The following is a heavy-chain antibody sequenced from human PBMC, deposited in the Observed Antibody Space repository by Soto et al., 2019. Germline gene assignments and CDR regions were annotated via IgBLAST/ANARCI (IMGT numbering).Heavy chain of an antibody. Sequence: PSETLSLTCTVSGGSISSGDYYWRCVRQPPGKGLEWIGYIYYSGSTYYNPSLKSRVTISVDTSKNQFSLKLSSVTAADTAVYYCARVRYGDYNFDYWGQGTLVTVSS. D-gene: IGHD4-17*01. CDR3: ARVRYGDYNFDY. V-gene: IGHV4-30-4*01. CDR1: GGSISSGDYY. J-gene: IGHJ4*02. CDR2: IYYSGST.